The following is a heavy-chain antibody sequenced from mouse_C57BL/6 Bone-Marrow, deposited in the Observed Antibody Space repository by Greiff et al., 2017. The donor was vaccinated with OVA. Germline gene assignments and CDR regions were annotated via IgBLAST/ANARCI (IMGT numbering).Heavy chain of an antibody. CDR3: TTGGNYDWFAY. CDR1: GFNIKDDY. J-gene: IGHJ3*01. V-gene: IGHV14-4*01. D-gene: IGHD2-1*01. Sequence: VQLKQSGAELVRPGASVKLSCTASGFNIKDDYMHWVKQRPEQGLEWIGWIDPENGDTEYASKFQGKATITADKSSNTAYLQLSSLTSEDTAVYYCTTGGNYDWFAYWGQGTLVTVSA. CDR2: IDPENGDT.